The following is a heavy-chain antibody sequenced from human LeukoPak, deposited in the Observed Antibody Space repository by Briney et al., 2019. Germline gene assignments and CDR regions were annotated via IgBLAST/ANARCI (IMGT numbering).Heavy chain of an antibody. CDR3: VRGGAGYCSGGSCLNWFDP. V-gene: IGHV4-59*12. Sequence: SETLSLTCTVSGGSISSYYWSRIRQPPGKELEWIGYIYYSGSTYYNPSLKSRVTISVDTSKNQFSLKLSSVTAADTAVYYCVRGGAGYCSGGSCLNWFDPWGQGTLVTVSS. CDR2: IYYSGST. CDR1: GGSISSYY. D-gene: IGHD2-15*01. J-gene: IGHJ5*02.